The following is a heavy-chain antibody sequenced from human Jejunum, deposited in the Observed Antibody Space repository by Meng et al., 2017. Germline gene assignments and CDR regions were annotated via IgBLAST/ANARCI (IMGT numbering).Heavy chain of an antibody. J-gene: IGHJ4*02. CDR1: GGSISSTNW. V-gene: IGHV4-4*02. D-gene: IGHD6-19*01. CDR2: VFHTGSS. CDR3: ARRGGAYSTGHFPHFDD. Sequence: QGERQESGPGLLKPSWTLSLTVAVSGGSISSTNWWSWVRQPPGKGPEWIGDVFHTGSSNYSPSLRSRVTISVDKSKNQFSLNLSSVTAADTAVYFCARRGGAYSTGHFPHFDDWGQGTLVTVSS.